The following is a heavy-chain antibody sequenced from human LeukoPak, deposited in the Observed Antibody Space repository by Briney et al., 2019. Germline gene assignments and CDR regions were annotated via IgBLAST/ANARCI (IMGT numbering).Heavy chain of an antibody. CDR2: MNPNSGNT. CDR3: AAVVTPVIDAFDI. J-gene: IGHJ3*02. CDR1: GYTFTSYD. V-gene: IGHV1-8*01. Sequence: ASVKVSCKASGYTFTSYDINWVRQATGQGLEWMGWMNPNSGNTGYAQKFQGGVTMTRNTSISTAYMELSSLRSEDTAVYYCAAVVTPVIDAFDIWGQGTMVTVSS. D-gene: IGHD4-23*01.